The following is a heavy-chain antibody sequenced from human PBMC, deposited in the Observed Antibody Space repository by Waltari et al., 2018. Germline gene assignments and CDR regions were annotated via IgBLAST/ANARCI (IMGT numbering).Heavy chain of an antibody. CDR1: GFTFGDYA. CDR2: IRSKAYGGTT. V-gene: IGHV3-49*03. Sequence: EVQLVESGGGLVQPGRSLRLSCTASGFTFGDYAMSWFRQAPGKGLEWVGCIRSKAYGGTTEYAASVKGRFTISRDDSKSIAYLQMNSLKTEDTAVYYCTRRRVATSHFDYWGQGTLVTVSS. CDR3: TRRRVATSHFDY. D-gene: IGHD5-12*01. J-gene: IGHJ4*02.